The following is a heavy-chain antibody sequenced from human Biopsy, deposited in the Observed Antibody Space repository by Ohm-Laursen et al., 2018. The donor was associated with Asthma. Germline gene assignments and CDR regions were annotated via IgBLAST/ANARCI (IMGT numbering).Heavy chain of an antibody. CDR1: GGTFSNFA. D-gene: IGHD6-19*01. CDR3: ARCQVGYSSGWSLLLKKIYYSGMDV. Sequence: SSVKVSCKAPGGTFSNFAISWVRQAPGQGLEWLGGIMTVFGTTNYAQKFQGRVAITADESTSTTYMEVPSLRSEDTAIYYCARCQVGYSSGWSLLLKKIYYSGMDVWGQGTAVTVSS. CDR2: IMTVFGTT. V-gene: IGHV1-69*01. J-gene: IGHJ6*02.